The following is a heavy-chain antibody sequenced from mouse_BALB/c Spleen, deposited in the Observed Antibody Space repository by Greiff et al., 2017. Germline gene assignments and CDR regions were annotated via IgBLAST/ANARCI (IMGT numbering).Heavy chain of an antibody. V-gene: IGHV1S81*02. CDR2: INPSNGGT. CDR3: TKKLRYGAMDY. Sequence: VQGVESAAELARPGASVKMSCKASGYTFTSYYMYWVKQRPGQGLEWIGEINPSNGGTNFNEKFKSKATLTVDKSSSTAYMQLSSLTSEDSAVYYCTKKLRYGAMDYWGQGTSVTVSS. J-gene: IGHJ4*01. CDR1: GYTFTSYY. D-gene: IGHD2-14*01.